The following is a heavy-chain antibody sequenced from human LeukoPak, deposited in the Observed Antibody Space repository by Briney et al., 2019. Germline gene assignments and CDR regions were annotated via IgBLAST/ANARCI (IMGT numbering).Heavy chain of an antibody. CDR2: ISSSGTTI. J-gene: IGHJ4*02. CDR3: ARVRYQTADY. Sequence: PGGSLRLSCAASGFTFSSYEMNWVRQAPGKGLEWVSYISSSGTTIHYADSVKGRFTISRDNAKNSVYLQMTSLRVEDTAVYYCARVRYQTADYWGQGTLVTVSS. V-gene: IGHV3-48*03. D-gene: IGHD3-16*02. CDR1: GFTFSSYE.